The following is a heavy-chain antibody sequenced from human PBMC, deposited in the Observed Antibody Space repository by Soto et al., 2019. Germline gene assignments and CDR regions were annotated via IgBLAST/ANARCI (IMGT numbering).Heavy chain of an antibody. J-gene: IGHJ3*02. CDR1: GFTFSSYA. CDR3: AKDMVVAAAEGAFDI. V-gene: IGHV3-23*01. CDR2: ISGSGGST. Sequence: LRLSCAASGFTFSSYAMSWVRQAPGKGREWVSTISGSGGSTYYADSVKGRFTISRDNSKNTLYLQMNSLRAEDTAVYYCAKDMVVAAAEGAFDIWGEGTMVTVSS. D-gene: IGHD6-13*01.